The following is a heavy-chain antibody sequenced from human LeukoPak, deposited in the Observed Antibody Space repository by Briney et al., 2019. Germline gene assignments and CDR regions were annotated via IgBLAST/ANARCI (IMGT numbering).Heavy chain of an antibody. D-gene: IGHD2-2*01. CDR3: ARDCSSTSCSDDAFDI. Sequence: VGSLRLSCAASGFTFSSYSMNWVRQAPGKGLEWVSSISSSSSYIYYADSVKGRFTISRDNAKNSLYLQMNSLRAEDTAVYYCARDCSSTSCSDDAFDIWGQGTMVTVSS. CDR2: ISSSSSYI. V-gene: IGHV3-21*01. J-gene: IGHJ3*02. CDR1: GFTFSSYS.